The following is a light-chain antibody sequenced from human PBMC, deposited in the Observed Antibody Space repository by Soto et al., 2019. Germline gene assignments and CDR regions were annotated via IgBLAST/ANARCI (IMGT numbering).Light chain of an antibody. CDR3: QQRSNWPGT. CDR1: QSVSSY. V-gene: IGKV3-11*01. CDR2: DAS. Sequence: EIVLTQSPATLSLSPGERATLSCRASQSVSSYLAWYQQKPGQAPRLLIYDASNRATGIPARFSGSGSGTDFTFTISSLEPEDFAVYYCQQRSNWPGTFGPGTKVDIK. J-gene: IGKJ3*01.